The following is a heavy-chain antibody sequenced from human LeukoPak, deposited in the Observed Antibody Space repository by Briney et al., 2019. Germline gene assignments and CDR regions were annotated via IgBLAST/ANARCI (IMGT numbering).Heavy chain of an antibody. CDR2: IYSGGST. CDR1: GFTVSSNY. J-gene: IGHJ5*02. D-gene: IGHD3-22*01. CDR3: ARHYYDSSGYPNGDRWFDP. Sequence: GGSLRLSCAASGFTVSSNYMSWVRQAPGKGLESVSVIYSGGSTYYADSVKGRFTTSRDNSKTTLYLQMNSLRAEDTAVYYCARHYYDSSGYPNGDRWFDPWGQGTLVTVSS. V-gene: IGHV3-66*02.